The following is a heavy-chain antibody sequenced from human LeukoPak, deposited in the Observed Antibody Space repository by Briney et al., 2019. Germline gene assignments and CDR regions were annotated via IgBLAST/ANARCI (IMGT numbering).Heavy chain of an antibody. CDR2: ISWNSGSV. CDR1: GFTFDDYA. CDR3: AKAAAGTSFDY. V-gene: IGHV3-9*01. D-gene: IGHD6-13*01. J-gene: IGHJ4*02. Sequence: GGSLRLSCAASGFTFDDYAMHWVRQAPGKGLEWVSGISWNSGSVGYAHSVKGRFTISRDNAKSSLYLQMNSLRAEDTALYYCAKAAAGTSFDYWGQGTLVTVSS.